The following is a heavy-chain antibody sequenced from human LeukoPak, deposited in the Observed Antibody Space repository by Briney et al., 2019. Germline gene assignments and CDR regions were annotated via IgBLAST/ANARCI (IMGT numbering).Heavy chain of an antibody. CDR2: ISRSGSTK. CDR1: GFTFSDYN. CDR3: ARFPVKGNWFDP. J-gene: IGHJ5*02. V-gene: IGHV3-11*01. Sequence: PGGSLRLSCAASGFTFSDYNMRWIRQAPGKGLEWVSSISRSGSTKYYADSVKGRFTISRDNAKNSLFLQMNSLRAEDTAVYYCARFPVKGNWFDPWGQGTLVTVSS. D-gene: IGHD4-17*01.